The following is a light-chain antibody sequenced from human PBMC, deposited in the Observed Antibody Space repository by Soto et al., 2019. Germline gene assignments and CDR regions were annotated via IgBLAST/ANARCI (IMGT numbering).Light chain of an antibody. CDR3: AAWDDSLSGYV. CDR1: NSNIGRNS. J-gene: IGLJ1*01. CDR2: SDN. V-gene: IGLV1-44*01. Sequence: QSFLTQPPSASATPGQRVTISCSGGNSNIGRNSVNWYQQLPGTAPKLLMYSDNQRPSGVPDRFSGSKSGTSASLAISGLQSEDEADYYCAAWDDSLSGYVFGTGTKVTV.